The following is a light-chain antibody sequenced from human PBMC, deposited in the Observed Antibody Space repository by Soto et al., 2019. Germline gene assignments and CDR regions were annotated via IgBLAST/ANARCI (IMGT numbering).Light chain of an antibody. CDR3: AAWDDSPNGPWV. CDR1: SSYIGSNT. J-gene: IGLJ3*02. Sequence: QPVLTQPLSASGTPGQRVTISCSGSSSYIGSNTVNWYQQLPGTAPKLLIYSNNQRPSGVPDRFSGSKSGTSASLAISGLQSQDEAEYYCAAWDDSPNGPWVFGGGTKVTV. CDR2: SNN. V-gene: IGLV1-44*01.